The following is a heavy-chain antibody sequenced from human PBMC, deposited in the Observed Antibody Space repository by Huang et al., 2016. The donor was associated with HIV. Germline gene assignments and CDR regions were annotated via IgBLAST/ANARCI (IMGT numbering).Heavy chain of an antibody. V-gene: IGHV1-24*01. Sequence: QVQLVQSGAEVKKPGASVKVSCKVSGYTLTELSIHWVRQAPGKGLEWMVGFAPENGETIYAQKFQGRVTMTEDTSTDTAYMELHSLRPEETAVYYCAAGYDTYYDIWGQGTMVIASS. CDR3: AAGYDTYYDI. CDR1: GYTLTELS. D-gene: IGHD2-21*01. CDR2: FAPENGET. J-gene: IGHJ3*02.